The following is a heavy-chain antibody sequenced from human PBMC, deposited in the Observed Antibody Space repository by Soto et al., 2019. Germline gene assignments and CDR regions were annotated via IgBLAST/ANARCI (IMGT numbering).Heavy chain of an antibody. Sequence: EVPLLESGGGLVQPGGSLRLSCAASGFTFSSYAMSWVRQAPGKGLEWVSAISGSGSSTYYADSVKGRFTISRDNSKNTLYLQMNSLRAEDTAVYYCAKGNIVVVTGWFDPWGQGTLVTVSS. D-gene: IGHD2-15*01. CDR3: AKGNIVVVTGWFDP. CDR2: ISGSGSST. V-gene: IGHV3-23*01. CDR1: GFTFSSYA. J-gene: IGHJ5*02.